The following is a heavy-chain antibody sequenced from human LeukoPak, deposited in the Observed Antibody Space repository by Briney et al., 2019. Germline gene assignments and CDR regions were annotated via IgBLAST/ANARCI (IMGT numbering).Heavy chain of an antibody. Sequence: PGRSLRLSCAASGFTFSSYAMHWVRQAPGKGLEWVAVISYDGSNKYYADSVKGRFTISRDNSKNTLYLQMNSLRAEDTAVYYCARDGGTGGWASYYYGMDVWGQGTTVTVSS. D-gene: IGHD6-19*01. CDR1: GFTFSSYA. V-gene: IGHV3-30-3*01. CDR3: ARDGGTGGWASYYYGMDV. CDR2: ISYDGSNK. J-gene: IGHJ6*02.